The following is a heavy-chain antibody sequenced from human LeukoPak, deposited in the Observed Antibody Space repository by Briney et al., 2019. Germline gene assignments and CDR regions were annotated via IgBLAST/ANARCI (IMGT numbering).Heavy chain of an antibody. CDR2: ISAYNGNT. D-gene: IGHD6-19*01. Sequence: ASLKVSCKASGYTFTSYGISWVRQAPGQRLEWMGWISAYNGNTNYAQKLQGRVTMTTDTSTSTAYMELRSLRSDDTAVYYCAREAGYSSGWYGFIPDPADYYGMDVWGQGTTVTVSS. J-gene: IGHJ6*02. CDR3: AREAGYSSGWYGFIPDPADYYGMDV. V-gene: IGHV1-18*01. CDR1: GYTFTSYG.